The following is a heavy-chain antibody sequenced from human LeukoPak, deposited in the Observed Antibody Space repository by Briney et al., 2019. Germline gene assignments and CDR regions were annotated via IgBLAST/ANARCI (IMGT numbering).Heavy chain of an antibody. J-gene: IGHJ4*02. V-gene: IGHV3-9*01. CDR1: GGSISSYY. CDR3: AKDADPGIVGATGGFGY. D-gene: IGHD1-26*01. Sequence: LSLTCTVSGGSISSYYWSWIRQPPGKGLEWVSGISWNSGSIGYADSVKGRFTISRDNAKNSLYLQMNSLRAEDTALYYCAKDADPGIVGATGGFGYWGQGTLVTVSS. CDR2: ISWNSGSI.